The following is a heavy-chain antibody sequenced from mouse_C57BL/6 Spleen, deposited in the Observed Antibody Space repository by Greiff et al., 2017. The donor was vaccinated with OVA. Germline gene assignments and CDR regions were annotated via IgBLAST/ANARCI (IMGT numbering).Heavy chain of an antibody. V-gene: IGHV1-64*01. Sequence: QVQLQQPGAELVKPGASVKLSCKASGYTFTSYWMHWVKQRPGQGLEWIGMIHPNSGSTNYNEKFKSKATLTVDKSSSTAYMQLSSLTSEDSAVYYCADIYYYGSSSGNFDVWGTGTTVTVSS. J-gene: IGHJ1*03. D-gene: IGHD1-1*01. CDR3: ADIYYYGSSSGNFDV. CDR1: GYTFTSYW. CDR2: IHPNSGST.